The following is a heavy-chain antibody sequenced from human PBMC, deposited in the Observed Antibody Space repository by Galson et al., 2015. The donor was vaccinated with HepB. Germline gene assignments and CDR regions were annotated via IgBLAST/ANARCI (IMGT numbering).Heavy chain of an antibody. V-gene: IGHV1-18*01. CDR2: ISAYNGNT. J-gene: IGHJ3*02. D-gene: IGHD6-13*01. CDR3: ARECSSSWYDLGASDAFDI. CDR1: GYTFTSYG. Sequence: SVKVSCKASGYTFTSYGISWVRQAPGQGLEWMGWISAYNGNTNYALKLQGRVTMTTDTSTSTAYMELRSLRSDDTAVYYCARECSSSWYDLGASDAFDIWGQGTMVTVSS.